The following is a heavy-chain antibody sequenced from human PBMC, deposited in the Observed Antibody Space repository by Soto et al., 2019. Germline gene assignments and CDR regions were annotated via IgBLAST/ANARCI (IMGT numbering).Heavy chain of an antibody. D-gene: IGHD5-18*01. V-gene: IGHV3-66*01. CDR1: GFTVSSNY. J-gene: IGHJ6*03. CDR3: ARGGWIQLWLNRGYYMDV. CDR2: IYSGGST. Sequence: EVQLVESGGGLVQPGGSLRLSCAASGFTVSSNYMSWVRQAPGKGLEWVSVIYSGGSTYYADSVKGRFTISRDNSKNTLYLQRNSLRAEDTAVYYCARGGWIQLWLNRGYYMDVWGKGTTVTVSS.